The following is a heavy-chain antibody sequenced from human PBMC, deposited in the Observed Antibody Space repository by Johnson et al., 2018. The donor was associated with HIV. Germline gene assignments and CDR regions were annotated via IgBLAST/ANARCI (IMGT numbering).Heavy chain of an antibody. CDR2: IWYDGSNK. CDR3: ARAVAGTWFDI. D-gene: IGHD6-19*01. CDR1: GFTFSTYG. V-gene: IGHV3-30*19. Sequence: QVQLVESGGGVVQPGRSLRLSCVASGFTFSTYGMHWVRQAPGKGLEWVAVIWYDGSNKYYADSVKGRFTISRDNSKNTLYLKMNSRRAEDTGGYYCARAVAGTWFDIWGQGTMVTVSS. J-gene: IGHJ3*02.